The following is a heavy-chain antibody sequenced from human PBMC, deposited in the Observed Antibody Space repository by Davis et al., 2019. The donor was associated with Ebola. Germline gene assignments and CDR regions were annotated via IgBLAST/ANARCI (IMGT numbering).Heavy chain of an antibody. CDR2: INSSSSTI. J-gene: IGHJ4*02. CDR1: GFSFSSYS. Sequence: GESLKISCAASGFSFSSYSMNWVRQAPGKGLEWVSYINSSSSTIYYADSVKGRFTISRDNAKNSLYLQMNSLRDEDTAVYYCARGLMVRGVIPYYFDYWGQGTLVTVSS. CDR3: ARGLMVRGVIPYYFDY. D-gene: IGHD3-10*01. V-gene: IGHV3-48*02.